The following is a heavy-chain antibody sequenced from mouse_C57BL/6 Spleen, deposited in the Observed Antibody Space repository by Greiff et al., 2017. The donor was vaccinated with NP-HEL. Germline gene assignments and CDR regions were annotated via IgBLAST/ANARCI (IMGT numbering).Heavy chain of an antibody. CDR2: IDPSDSET. CDR1: GYTFTSYW. Sequence: QVQLKQPGAELVRPGSSVKLSCKASGYTFTSYWMHWVKQRPIQGLEWIGNIDPSDSETHYNQKFKDKATLTVDKSSSTAYMQLSSLTSEDSAVYYCAREGDGYLTWFAYWGQGTLVTVSA. J-gene: IGHJ3*01. CDR3: AREGDGYLTWFAY. D-gene: IGHD2-3*01. V-gene: IGHV1-52*01.